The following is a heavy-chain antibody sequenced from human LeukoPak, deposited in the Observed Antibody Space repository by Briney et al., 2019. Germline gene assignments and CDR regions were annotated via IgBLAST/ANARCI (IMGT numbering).Heavy chain of an antibody. V-gene: IGHV3-53*01. D-gene: IGHD3-22*01. CDR2: IYRGGTT. J-gene: IGHJ3*02. CDR3: ASPPLYDSSTYRGGDASDI. CDR1: GVSVSSYY. Sequence: AESLRLSCAAYGVSVSSYYMFWIRQPPGKGLEWIAVIYRGGTTYYTPSLKSRFIISVDTSKNKLFLQMNTLTAADTAVYYCASPPLYDSSTYRGGDASDIGGQGTMVTVSS.